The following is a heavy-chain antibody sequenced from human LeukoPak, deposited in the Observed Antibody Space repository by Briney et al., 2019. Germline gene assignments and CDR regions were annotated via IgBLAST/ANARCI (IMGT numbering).Heavy chain of an antibody. CDR3: ARLGVVPAAKVATGHMFGELGATFDP. Sequence: SVKVSCKASGGTFSSYAISWVRQAPGQGLEWMGGIIPIFGTANYAQKFQGRVTITTDESTSTAYMELSSLRSEDTAVYYCARLGVVPAAKVATGHMFGELGATFDPWGQGTLVTVSS. J-gene: IGHJ5*02. CDR1: GGTFSSYA. V-gene: IGHV1-69*05. D-gene: IGHD2-2*01. CDR2: IIPIFGTA.